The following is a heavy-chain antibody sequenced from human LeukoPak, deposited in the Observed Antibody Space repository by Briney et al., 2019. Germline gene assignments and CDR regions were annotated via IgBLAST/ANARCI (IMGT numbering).Heavy chain of an antibody. Sequence: PGGSLRLSCAASGFTFSSYGMHWVRQAPGKGLEWVALISYDGSNKYYADSVKGRFTVYRDNSKHTLYLQMNSLRTEDTAVYYCAKTVEGGDWDSFVIWGQGTMVTVSS. V-gene: IGHV3-30*18. J-gene: IGHJ3*02. CDR3: AKTVEGGDWDSFVI. CDR2: ISYDGSNK. D-gene: IGHD2-21*02. CDR1: GFTFSSYG.